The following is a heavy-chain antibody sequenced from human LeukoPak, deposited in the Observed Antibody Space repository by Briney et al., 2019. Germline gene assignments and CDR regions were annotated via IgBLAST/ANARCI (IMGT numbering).Heavy chain of an antibody. CDR1: GYTLTELS. CDR3: ATAAGFGEFYYFDY. CDR2: FDPEDGET. Sequence: ASVTVSCKVSGYTLTELSMHWVRQAPGKGLELMGGFDPEDGETIYAQKFQGRVTMTEDTSTDTAYMELSSLRSEDTAVYYCATAAGFGEFYYFDYWGQGTLVTVSS. V-gene: IGHV1-24*01. J-gene: IGHJ4*02. D-gene: IGHD3-10*01.